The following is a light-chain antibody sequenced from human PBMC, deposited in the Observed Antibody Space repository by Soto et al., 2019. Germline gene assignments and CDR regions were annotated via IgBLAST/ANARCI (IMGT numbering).Light chain of an antibody. CDR3: QQYNSYPWT. V-gene: IGKV1-5*03. J-gene: IGKJ1*01. CDR2: KAS. CDR1: QRISYW. Sequence: DIQMTQSPSTLSASVGDRVTITCRASQRISYWLAWYQQKPGKAPKLLIYKASSLESGVPSRFSGSGSGTEFTLTISSLQPDDFATYYCQQYNSYPWTFGQGTKVEIK.